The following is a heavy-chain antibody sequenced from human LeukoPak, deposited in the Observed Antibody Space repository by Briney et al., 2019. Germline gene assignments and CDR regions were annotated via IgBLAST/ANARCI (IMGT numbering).Heavy chain of an antibody. D-gene: IGHD3-22*01. CDR3: ARPSTDSSGYYLFLFDY. CDR2: INTNTGNP. J-gene: IGHJ4*02. CDR1: GYTFTSYA. Sequence: ASVKVSCKASGYTFTSYAMNWVRQAPGQGLEWMGWINTNTGNPTYAQGFTGRFVFSLDTSVSTAYLQISSLKAEDTAVYYCARPSTDSSGYYLFLFDYWGQGTLVTVSS. V-gene: IGHV7-4-1*02.